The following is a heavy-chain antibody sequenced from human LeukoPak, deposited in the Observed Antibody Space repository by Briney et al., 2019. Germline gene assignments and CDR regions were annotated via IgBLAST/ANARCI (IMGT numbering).Heavy chain of an antibody. CDR2: IYPGDSDT. Sequence: GESLKISCKGSGYSFTSYWIGWVRQMPGKGLAWMGIIYPGDSDTRYSPSFQGQVTISADKSISTAYLQWNSLKASDTAMYYCARGRSMAAEGDYMDVWGKGTTVTVSS. V-gene: IGHV5-51*01. D-gene: IGHD6-6*01. CDR1: GYSFTSYW. CDR3: ARGRSMAAEGDYMDV. J-gene: IGHJ6*03.